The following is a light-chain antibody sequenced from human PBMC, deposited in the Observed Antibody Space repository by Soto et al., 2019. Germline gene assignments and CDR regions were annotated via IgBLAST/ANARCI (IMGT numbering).Light chain of an antibody. V-gene: IGLV2-14*01. CDR2: EVT. J-gene: IGLJ3*02. CDR1: SSDVGAYNY. Sequence: QSALTQPASVSGSPGQSITISCTGTSSDVGAYNYVSWYQQHSGKAPKLIIYEVTNRPSGVSNRFSASKSGNTASRTIFGLQAEDEADYYCSSYTSSSSGVFGGGTKVTVL. CDR3: SSYTSSSSGV.